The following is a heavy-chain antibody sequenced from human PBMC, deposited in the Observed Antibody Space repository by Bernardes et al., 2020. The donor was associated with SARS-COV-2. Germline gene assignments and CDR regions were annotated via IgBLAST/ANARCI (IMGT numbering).Heavy chain of an antibody. Sequence: SVKVSCKASGGTFSSYAISWVRQAPGQGLEWMGGIIPIFGTANYAQKFQGRVTITADESTSTAYMELSSLRSEDTAVYYCARADFDDSSGYYSFHDYWGQGTLVTVSS. D-gene: IGHD3-22*01. CDR3: ARADFDDSSGYYSFHDY. CDR1: GGTFSSYA. J-gene: IGHJ4*02. CDR2: IIPIFGTA. V-gene: IGHV1-69*13.